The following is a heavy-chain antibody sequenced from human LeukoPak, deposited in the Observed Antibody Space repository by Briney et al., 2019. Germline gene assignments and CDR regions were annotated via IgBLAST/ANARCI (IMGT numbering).Heavy chain of an antibody. J-gene: IGHJ6*04. CDR3: ARLESITMVRGVIKDGMDV. CDR1: GYTFTSYA. CDR2: INAGNGNT. Sequence: ASVKVSCKASGYTFTSYAMHWVRQASGQRLEWMGWINAGNGNTKYSQKFQGRVTITRDTSGSTAYMELSSLRSEDTAVYYCARLESITMVRGVIKDGMDVWGKGTTVTVSS. V-gene: IGHV1-3*01. D-gene: IGHD3-10*01.